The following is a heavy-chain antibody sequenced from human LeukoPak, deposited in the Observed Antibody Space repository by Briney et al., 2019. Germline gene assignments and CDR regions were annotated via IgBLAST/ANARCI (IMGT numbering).Heavy chain of an antibody. J-gene: IGHJ4*02. CDR3: ARVQWELRGVGSYFEY. Sequence: GGSLRLSCAASGFTFSSYWMSWVRQAPGKGLEWVANIKQDGSEKYYVDSVKGRFTMSRDNAKNSLYLQMNSLGAEDTAVYYCARVQWELRGVGSYFEYWGQGALVTVSS. CDR1: GFTFSSYW. D-gene: IGHD1-26*01. V-gene: IGHV3-7*01. CDR2: IKQDGSEK.